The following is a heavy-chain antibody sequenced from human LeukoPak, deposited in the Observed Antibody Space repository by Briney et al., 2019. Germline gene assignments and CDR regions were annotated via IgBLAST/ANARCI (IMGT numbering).Heavy chain of an antibody. CDR1: GYTFTGYY. V-gene: IGHV1-2*02. CDR2: SNPNSGDT. J-gene: IGHJ4*02. D-gene: IGHD5-18*01. Sequence: ASVKLSCKASGYTFTGYYMHWVRHPPAQGLEWVGWSNPNSGDTNYAQTFQKSVTMTTATSLSTAYMELGRPRSDDAAVYHCARGDYGYVDYWGQGSLVTVSS. CDR3: ARGDYGYVDY.